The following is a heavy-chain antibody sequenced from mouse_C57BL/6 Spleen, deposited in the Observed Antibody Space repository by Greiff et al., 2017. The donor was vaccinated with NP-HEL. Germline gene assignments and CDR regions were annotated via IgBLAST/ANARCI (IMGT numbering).Heavy chain of an antibody. D-gene: IGHD2-4*01. J-gene: IGHJ4*01. CDR2: INYDGSST. Sequence: EVMLVESEGGLVQPGSSMKLSCTASGFTFSDYYMAWVRQVPEKGLEWVANINYDGSSTYYLDSLKSRFIISRDNAKNILYLQMSSLKSEDTATYYGARGRYYDYDEGAMDYWGQGTSVTVSS. V-gene: IGHV5-16*01. CDR3: ARGRYYDYDEGAMDY. CDR1: GFTFSDYY.